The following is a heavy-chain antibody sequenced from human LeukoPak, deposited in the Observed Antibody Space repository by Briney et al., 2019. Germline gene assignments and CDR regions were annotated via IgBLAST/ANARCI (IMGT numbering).Heavy chain of an antibody. CDR3: ARDALGYSSSWYAFDP. V-gene: IGHV3-21*04. D-gene: IGHD6-13*01. CDR2: IGGSGSHM. J-gene: IGHJ5*02. Sequence: GGSLRLSCAASGFTFSTYSMHWVRQAPGKGLEWVSCIGGSGSHMYYADSVKGRFTISRDNAKNSLYLQMNSLRVEDTAVYYCARDALGYSSSWYAFDPWGQGTLVTVSS. CDR1: GFTFSTYS.